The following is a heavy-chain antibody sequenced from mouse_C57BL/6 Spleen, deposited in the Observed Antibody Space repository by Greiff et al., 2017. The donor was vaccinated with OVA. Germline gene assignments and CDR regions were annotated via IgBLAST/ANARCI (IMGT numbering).Heavy chain of an antibody. Sequence: VKLMESGAELARPGASVKLSCKASGYTFTSYGISWVKQRTGQGLEWIGEIYPRSGNTYYNEKFKGKATLTADKSSSTAYMELRSLTSEDSAVYFCARVDDSHFDYWGQGTTLTVSS. CDR3: ARVDDSHFDY. CDR2: IYPRSGNT. J-gene: IGHJ2*01. V-gene: IGHV1-81*01. D-gene: IGHD2-4*01. CDR1: GYTFTSYG.